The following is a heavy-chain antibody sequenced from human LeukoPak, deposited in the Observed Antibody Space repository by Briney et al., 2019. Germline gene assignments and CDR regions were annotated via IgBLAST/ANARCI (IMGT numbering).Heavy chain of an antibody. J-gene: IGHJ6*02. CDR1: GYTFTGYY. CDR3: ARTDRYYYYGMDV. D-gene: IGHD1-14*01. Sequence: ASLKVSCKASGYTFTGYYMHWVRQAPGQGLEWMGWINPNSGGTNYAQKFQGRVTMTRDTSISTAYMEQSRLRSDDTAVYYCARTDRYYYYGMDVWGQGTTVTVSS. CDR2: INPNSGGT. V-gene: IGHV1-2*02.